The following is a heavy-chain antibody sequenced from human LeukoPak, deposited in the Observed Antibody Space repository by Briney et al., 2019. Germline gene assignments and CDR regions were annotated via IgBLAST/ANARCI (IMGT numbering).Heavy chain of an antibody. CDR2: ISASGGST. CDR1: GFTFSSYA. V-gene: IGHV3-23*01. D-gene: IGHD3-9*01. Sequence: GGSLRLSCAASGFTFSSYAMSWVRQAPGKGLEWVSTISASGGSTYYADSVKGRFTISRDNSKNTLYLQMNSLRAEDTAVYYCAKDLFRYFDWLLNNFDYWGQGTLVTVSS. CDR3: AKDLFRYFDWLLNNFDY. J-gene: IGHJ4*02.